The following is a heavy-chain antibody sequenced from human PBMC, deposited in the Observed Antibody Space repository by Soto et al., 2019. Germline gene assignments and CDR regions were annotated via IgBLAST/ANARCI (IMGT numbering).Heavy chain of an antibody. D-gene: IGHD3-16*01. J-gene: IGHJ4*02. CDR2: ISSSSSYI. Sequence: EVQLVESGGGLVKPGGSLRLSCAASGFTFSSYSMNWVRQAPGKGLEWVSSISSSSSYIYYADSVKGRFTISRDNPKNSLYLQMNSLRAGDTAVYYCARDRGGGGVVDYWGQGTLVTVSS. V-gene: IGHV3-21*01. CDR3: ARDRGGGGVVDY. CDR1: GFTFSSYS.